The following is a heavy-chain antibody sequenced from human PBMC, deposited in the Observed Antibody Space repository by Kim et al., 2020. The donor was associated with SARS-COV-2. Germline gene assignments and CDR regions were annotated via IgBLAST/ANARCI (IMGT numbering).Heavy chain of an antibody. D-gene: IGHD1-1*01. CDR3: SRQVNLVNWFDS. Sequence: SETLSLTCSVSGGSVTSRTHSWAWIRQSPGKGLEWLGSVSYTEIRNSNPSLQNRLTLSIDTAKNEVSLRLKSVTAADTAVYYCSRQVNLVNWFDSWGQGIRLTVSS. CDR2: VSYTEIR. CDR1: GGSVTSRTHS. J-gene: IGHJ5*01. V-gene: IGHV4-39*01.